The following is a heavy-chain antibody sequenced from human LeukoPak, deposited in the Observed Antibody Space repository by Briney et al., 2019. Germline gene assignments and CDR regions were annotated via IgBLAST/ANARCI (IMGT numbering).Heavy chain of an antibody. J-gene: IGHJ4*02. CDR1: GFTFNNYW. CDR3: ARDCQYCSNTNCRCC. V-gene: IGHV3-74*01. CDR2: INNDGSSA. D-gene: IGHD2-2*01. Sequence: PGGSLRLSCAASGFTFNNYWIHWVRQVLGKGLVWVSRINNDGSSASYVDSVKGRFTISRDNAKNSLYLQMNSLRAEDTAVYYCARDCQYCSNTNCRCCWGQGTLVTVSS.